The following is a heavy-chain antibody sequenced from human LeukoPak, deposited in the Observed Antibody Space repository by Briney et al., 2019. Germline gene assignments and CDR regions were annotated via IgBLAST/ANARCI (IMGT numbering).Heavy chain of an antibody. V-gene: IGHV3-21*01. CDR1: GFTFSSYS. Sequence: GGSLRLSCAASGFTFSSYSMNWVRQAPGKGLEWVSSISSSSSYIYYADSVKGRFTISRDNAKNSLYLQMNSLRAEDAAVYYCARSNHYYDSSGYFRWGQGTLVTVSS. CDR3: ARSNHYYDSSGYFR. D-gene: IGHD3-22*01. J-gene: IGHJ4*02. CDR2: ISSSSSYI.